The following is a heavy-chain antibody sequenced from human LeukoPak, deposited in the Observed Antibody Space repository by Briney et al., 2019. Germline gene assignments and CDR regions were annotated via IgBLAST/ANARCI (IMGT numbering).Heavy chain of an antibody. J-gene: IGHJ4*02. CDR1: GFTFSSYA. Sequence: PGGSLRLSCAASGFTFSSYAMHWVRQAPGKGLEGVAVISYDGSNKYYADSVKGRFTISRDNSKNTLYLQMNSLRAEDTAVYYCARDHGRYSSGCLYWGQGTLVTVSS. V-gene: IGHV3-30-3*01. CDR2: ISYDGSNK. D-gene: IGHD6-19*01. CDR3: ARDHGRYSSGCLY.